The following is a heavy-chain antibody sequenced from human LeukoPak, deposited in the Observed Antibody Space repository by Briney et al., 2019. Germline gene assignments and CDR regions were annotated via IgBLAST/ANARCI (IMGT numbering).Heavy chain of an antibody. Sequence: ASVKVSCKASGYTFTSYGISWVRQAPGQGLEWMGWISAYNGNTNYAQKLQGRVTMTTDTSTSTAYMELRGLRSDDTAVYYCASRRFPYYYDSSGYSDAFDIWGQGTMVTVSS. CDR3: ASRRFPYYYDSSGYSDAFDI. CDR1: GYTFTSYG. CDR2: ISAYNGNT. J-gene: IGHJ3*02. V-gene: IGHV1-18*01. D-gene: IGHD3-22*01.